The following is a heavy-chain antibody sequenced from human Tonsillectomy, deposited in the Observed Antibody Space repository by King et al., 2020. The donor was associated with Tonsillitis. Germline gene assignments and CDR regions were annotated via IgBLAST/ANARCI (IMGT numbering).Heavy chain of an antibody. CDR1: GFTFSSYD. J-gene: IGHJ3*02. Sequence: EVQLVESGGGLVQPGGSLRLSCAASGFTFSSYDMHWVRQAPGKGLEWVSAIGTAGDTYYPGSVKGRFTISRENAKNSLYLQMNSLRAGDTAVYYCARGGYYYGFDIWGQGTMVTVSS. CDR3: ARGGYYYGFDI. CDR2: IGTAGDT. V-gene: IGHV3-13*01. D-gene: IGHD3-10*01.